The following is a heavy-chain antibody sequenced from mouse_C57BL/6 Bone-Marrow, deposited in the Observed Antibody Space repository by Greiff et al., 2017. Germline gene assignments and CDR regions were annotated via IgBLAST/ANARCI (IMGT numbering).Heavy chain of an antibody. CDR3: ARLWLRRRGYFDY. V-gene: IGHV1-22*01. Sequence: EVQLQQSGPELVKPGASVKMSCKASGYTFTDYNMHWVKQSHGKSLEWIGYINPNNGGTTYNQKFKGKATLTVHKSSSTAYIELRSLTSEDSAVYYCARLWLRRRGYFDYWGQGTTRTVSS. CDR2: INPNNGGT. CDR1: GYTFTDYN. J-gene: IGHJ2*01. D-gene: IGHD2-2*01.